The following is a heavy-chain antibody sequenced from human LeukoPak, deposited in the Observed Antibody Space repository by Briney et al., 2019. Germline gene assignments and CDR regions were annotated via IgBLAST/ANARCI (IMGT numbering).Heavy chain of an antibody. CDR1: GFTFSSYA. J-gene: IGHJ4*02. CDR3: AKDFGVTPRVFDY. Sequence: PGGSLRLSCAASGFTFSSYAMSWVRQAPGKGLEGVSAISGSGGSTYYADSVKGRFTISRDNSKNTLYLQMNSLRAEDTAVYYCAKDFGVTPRVFDYWGQGTLVTVSS. CDR2: ISGSGGST. V-gene: IGHV3-23*01. D-gene: IGHD3-3*01.